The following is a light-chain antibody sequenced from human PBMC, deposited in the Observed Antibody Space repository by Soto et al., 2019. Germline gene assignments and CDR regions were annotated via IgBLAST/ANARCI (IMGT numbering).Light chain of an antibody. CDR3: AAWDDSLNGSYV. V-gene: IGLV1-44*01. CDR2: SNN. J-gene: IGLJ1*01. Sequence: QSVLTQPPSTSGTPGQRVTISCSGSRYNIGSNTVTWYQQLPGTAPKLLLYSNNQRPSGVPDRFSGSKSGTSASLAISGLQSEDEADYDCAAWDDSLNGSYVFGTGTKVTVL. CDR1: RYNIGSNT.